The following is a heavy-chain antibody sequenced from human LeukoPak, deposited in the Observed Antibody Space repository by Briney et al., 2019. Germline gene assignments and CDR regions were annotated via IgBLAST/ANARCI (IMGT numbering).Heavy chain of an antibody. CDR1: GFTFSSYE. CDR2: ISSSGSTI. Sequence: GGFLRLSCAASGFTFSSYEMNWVRQAPGKGLEWVSYISSSGSTIYYADSVKGRFTISRDNAKNSLYLQMNSLRAEDTAVYYCAREYNWKQEGAFDIWGQGTMVTVSS. D-gene: IGHD1-20*01. CDR3: AREYNWKQEGAFDI. V-gene: IGHV3-48*03. J-gene: IGHJ3*02.